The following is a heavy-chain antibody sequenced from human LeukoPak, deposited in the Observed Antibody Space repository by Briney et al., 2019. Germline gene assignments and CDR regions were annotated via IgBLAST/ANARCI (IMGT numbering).Heavy chain of an antibody. D-gene: IGHD4-23*01. Sequence: PGGSLRLSCAASRFSVRYARMNWVRQAPGKGLEWIGRFTSKSDGGTTDYTAPVKGRFTISSDDSRNTLYLQMNSLKTEDTAVYYCTGNNFDYWGQGTLVTVSS. V-gene: IGHV3-15*01. J-gene: IGHJ4*02. CDR2: FTSKSDGGTT. CDR3: TGNNFDY. CDR1: RFSVRYAR.